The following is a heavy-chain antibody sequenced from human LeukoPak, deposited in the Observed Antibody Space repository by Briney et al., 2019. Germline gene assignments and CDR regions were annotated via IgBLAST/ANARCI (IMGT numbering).Heavy chain of an antibody. CDR1: GGSISSGGYY. D-gene: IGHD3-3*01. CDR2: IYYSGST. CDR3: ARRDFWSGDFDY. V-gene: IGHV4-31*03. J-gene: IGHJ4*02. Sequence: SQTLSLTCTVSGGSISSGGYYWSWIRQHPGKGLEWIGYIYYSGSTNYNPSLKSRVTISVDTSKNQFSLKLSSVTAADTAVYYCARRDFWSGDFDYWGQGTLVTVSS.